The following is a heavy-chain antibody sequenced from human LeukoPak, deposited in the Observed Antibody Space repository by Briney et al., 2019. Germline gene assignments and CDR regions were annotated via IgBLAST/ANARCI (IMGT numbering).Heavy chain of an antibody. Sequence: GGSLRLSCAASGFTFSSYSMNWVRQAPGKGLEWVSSISSSSSSIYYADSVKGRFTISRDNAKNSLYLQMNSLRAEDTAVYYCARRPWGIVVVTEPFDYWGQGTLVTVSS. V-gene: IGHV3-21*01. CDR1: GFTFSSYS. CDR3: ARRPWGIVVVTEPFDY. CDR2: ISSSSSSI. D-gene: IGHD2-21*02. J-gene: IGHJ4*02.